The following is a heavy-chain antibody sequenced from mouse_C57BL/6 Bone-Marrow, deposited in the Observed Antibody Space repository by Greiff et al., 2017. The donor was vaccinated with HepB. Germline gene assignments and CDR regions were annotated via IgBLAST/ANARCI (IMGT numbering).Heavy chain of an antibody. J-gene: IGHJ4*01. CDR3: APNWAYAMDY. V-gene: IGHV1-55*01. CDR2: IYPGSGST. D-gene: IGHD4-1*01. CDR1: GYTFTSYW. Sequence: VKLMESGAELVKPGASVKMSCKASGYTFTSYWITWVKQRPGQGLEWIGDIYPGSGSTNYNEKFKSKARLTVDTSSSTAYMQLSSLTSEDSAVYYCAPNWAYAMDYWGQGTSVTVSS.